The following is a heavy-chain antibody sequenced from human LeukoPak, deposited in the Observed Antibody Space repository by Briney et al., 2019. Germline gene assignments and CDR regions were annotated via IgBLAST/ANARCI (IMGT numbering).Heavy chain of an antibody. Sequence: GESLKISCKGSGYSFTSYWIGWVRQVPGKGLEWMGIIYPGDSDTRYSPSFQGQVTISADKSISTAYLQWSSLKASDTAMYYCARSFVVVPAAISGFDPWGQGTLVTVSS. V-gene: IGHV5-51*01. D-gene: IGHD2-2*02. CDR3: ARSFVVVPAAISGFDP. J-gene: IGHJ5*02. CDR1: GYSFTSYW. CDR2: IYPGDSDT.